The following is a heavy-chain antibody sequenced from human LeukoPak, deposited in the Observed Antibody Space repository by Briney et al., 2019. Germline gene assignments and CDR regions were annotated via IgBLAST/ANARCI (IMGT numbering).Heavy chain of an antibody. CDR3: ARELTYSGSHRNFDS. D-gene: IGHD1-26*01. J-gene: IGHJ4*02. V-gene: IGHV4-34*01. Sequence: SETLSLTCAVYGGSFSGYYWSWIRQPPGKGLEWIGEINHSGSTNYNPSLKSRVTIPVDTSNDQFSLILSSVTAADTAVYFCARELTYSGSHRNFDSWGQGTLVTVSS. CDR1: GGSFSGYY. CDR2: INHSGST.